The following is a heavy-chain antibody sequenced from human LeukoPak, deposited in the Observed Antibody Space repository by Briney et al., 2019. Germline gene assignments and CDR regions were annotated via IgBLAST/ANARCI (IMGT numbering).Heavy chain of an antibody. CDR2: ISASSNII. D-gene: IGHD1-26*01. Sequence: GGSLRLSCAASGFTFSSYEMHWVRQAPGKGLEWVSYISASSNIIYYADSVKGRFTISRDDAKNSLYLQMNSLRAEDTAAYYCARRQGRRGIVGPTILKGAFDIWGQGTKVTVSS. CDR3: ARRQGRRGIVGPTILKGAFDI. V-gene: IGHV3-48*01. CDR1: GFTFSSYE. J-gene: IGHJ3*02.